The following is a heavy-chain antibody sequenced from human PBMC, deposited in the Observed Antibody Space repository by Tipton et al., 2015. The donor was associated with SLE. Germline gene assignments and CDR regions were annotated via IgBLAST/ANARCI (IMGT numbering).Heavy chain of an antibody. D-gene: IGHD5-12*01. V-gene: IGHV4-39*07. J-gene: IGHJ4*02. Sequence: TLSLTCTVSGGSISRSNFYWAWIRQPPGKGLEWIGSFYYGKSTFYNPSLKSRVSTSVDTSTNRLFLNLISVTAADTALYYCARLISAYDCNFDYWGQGTLVTVSS. CDR3: ARLISAYDCNFDY. CDR2: FYYGKST. CDR1: GGSISRSNFY.